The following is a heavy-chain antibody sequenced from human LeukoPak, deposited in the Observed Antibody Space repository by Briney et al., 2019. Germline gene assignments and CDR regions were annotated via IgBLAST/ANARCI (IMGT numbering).Heavy chain of an antibody. CDR1: GFTFSSYW. D-gene: IGHD4-17*01. V-gene: IGHV3-7*02. CDR2: IKQDGSEK. Sequence: GGSLRLSCAASGFTFSSYWMSWVRQAPGKGLEWVANIKQDGSEKYYVDSVKGRFTISRDNAKNSLYLQMNSLRAEDTAVYYCARVHVTTEHAFDIWGQGTMVTVSS. CDR3: ARVHVTTEHAFDI. J-gene: IGHJ3*02.